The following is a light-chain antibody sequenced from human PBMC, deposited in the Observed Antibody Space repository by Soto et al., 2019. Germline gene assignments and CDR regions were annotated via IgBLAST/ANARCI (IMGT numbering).Light chain of an antibody. V-gene: IGLV1-47*02. CDR1: SSNIGSNY. Sequence: QSVLTQPPSASGTPVQRVTISCSGSSSNIGSNYVYWYQQLPGTAPKLLIYSNNQRPSGVPDRFSGSKSGTSASLAISGLRSEDEADYYCAAWDDSLSGVVFGGGTKLTV. J-gene: IGLJ2*01. CDR2: SNN. CDR3: AAWDDSLSGVV.